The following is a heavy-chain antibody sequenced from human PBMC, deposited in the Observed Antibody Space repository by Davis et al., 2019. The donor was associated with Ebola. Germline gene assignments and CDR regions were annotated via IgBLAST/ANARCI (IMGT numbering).Heavy chain of an antibody. J-gene: IGHJ5*02. D-gene: IGHD2-2*01. CDR2: IYYSGST. Sequence: PSETLSLTCTVSGGSISSYYWSWIRQPPGKGLEWIGYIYYSGSTNYNPSLKSRVTISVDTSKNQFSLKLSSVTAADTAVYYCARALPLGYCSSTSCLRWFDPWGQGTLVTVSS. CDR1: GGSISSYY. CDR3: ARALPLGYCSSTSCLRWFDP. V-gene: IGHV4-59*01.